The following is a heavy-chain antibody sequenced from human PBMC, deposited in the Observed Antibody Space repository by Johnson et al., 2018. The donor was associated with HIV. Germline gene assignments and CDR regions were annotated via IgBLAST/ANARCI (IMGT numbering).Heavy chain of an antibody. CDR3: ASGGPLSGSDECCFDV. Sequence: GGIVRPGGSLRLSCAASGFTFSSYAMHWVRQAPGKGLEWVAVISYDGSNKYYVDSVKGRFTISSDNSKNTLCLQMNSLRVEDTPVSSCASGGPLSGSDECCFDVWGQGTMVTVSS. D-gene: IGHD1-26*01. CDR2: ISYDGSNK. V-gene: IGHV3-30*14. CDR1: GFTFSSYA. J-gene: IGHJ3*01.